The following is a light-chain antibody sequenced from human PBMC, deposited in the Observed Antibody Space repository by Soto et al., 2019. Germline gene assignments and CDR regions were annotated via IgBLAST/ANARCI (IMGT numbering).Light chain of an antibody. J-gene: IGKJ2*01. CDR2: SAS. CDR1: QNIGTS. V-gene: IGKV1-39*01. CDR3: QRRYNAPYT. Sequence: DIQMTQSPSSLSVSVGDRVTITCRASQNIGTSLNWYQMKLGRAPTLLIYSASTLQSGAPSRFSGGGSGPDFTLTINSLQPEDFATYSCQRRYNAPYTFGQGTMVEIK.